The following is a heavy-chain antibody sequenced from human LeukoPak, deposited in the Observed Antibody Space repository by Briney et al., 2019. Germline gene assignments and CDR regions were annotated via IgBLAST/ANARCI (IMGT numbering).Heavy chain of an antibody. D-gene: IGHD3-10*01. Sequence: SETLSLTCAVSGYSLSSGYYWGWIRQPPGKGREWSGSIFQSGSTYNTRSPKSRVNMSADTSKNQTALKLSSVTAADTAVYYCARASGSYGSGSYYYYGMDVWGKGTTVTVSS. CDR3: ARASGSYGSGSYYYYGMDV. CDR2: IFQSGST. J-gene: IGHJ6*04. V-gene: IGHV4-38-2*01. CDR1: GYSLSSGYY.